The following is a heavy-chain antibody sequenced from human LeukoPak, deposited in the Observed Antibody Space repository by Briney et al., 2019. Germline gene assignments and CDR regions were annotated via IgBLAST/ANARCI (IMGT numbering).Heavy chain of an antibody. J-gene: IGHJ4*02. CDR1: GFTFSSYE. V-gene: IGHV3-48*03. D-gene: IGHD5-12*01. CDR2: ISSSGSTI. Sequence: PGGSLRLSCAASGFTFSSYEMIWVRQARGKGREWVSYISSSGSTIYYADSVKGRFTISRDNAKNSLYLQMNSLRAEDTAVYYCAREAGGYDTPFGYWGQGTLVTVSS. CDR3: AREAGGYDTPFGY.